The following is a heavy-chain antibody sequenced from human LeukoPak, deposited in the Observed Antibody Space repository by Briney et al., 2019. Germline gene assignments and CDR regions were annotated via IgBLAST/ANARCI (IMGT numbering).Heavy chain of an antibody. J-gene: IGHJ5*02. CDR2: MNPNSGNT. V-gene: IGHV1-8*01. Sequence: ASVKASCKASRDTLTIYNINWVSQATAQGVEWMGWMNPNSGNTGYAQKFQGRVTMTRNTSITTAYMEVDRLRSEDTPVQYCVSAADTVVVPGATSIELGRWFVPWWGETLVSVSS. D-gene: IGHD2-2*01. CDR1: RDTLTIYN. CDR3: VSAADTVVVPGATSIELGRWFVP.